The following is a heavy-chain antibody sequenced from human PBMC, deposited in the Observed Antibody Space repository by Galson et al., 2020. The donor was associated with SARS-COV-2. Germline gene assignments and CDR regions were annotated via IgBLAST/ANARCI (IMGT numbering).Heavy chain of an antibody. Sequence: SLRLSCAASGFTFSSYAMHWVRQAPGKGLEWVAVISYDGSNKYYADSVKGRFTISRDNSKNTLYLQMNSLRAEDTAVYYCARGVGSSYYYGMDVWGQGTTVTVSS. D-gene: IGHD3-10*01. V-gene: IGHV3-30-3*01. CDR2: ISYDGSNK. CDR1: GFTFSSYA. CDR3: ARGVGSSYYYGMDV. J-gene: IGHJ6*02.